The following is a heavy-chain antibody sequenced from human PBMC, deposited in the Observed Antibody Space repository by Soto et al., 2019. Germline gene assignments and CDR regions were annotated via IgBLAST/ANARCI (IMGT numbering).Heavy chain of an antibody. V-gene: IGHV4-30-2*01. CDR2: IYHSGST. CDR3: ARALHYYGSGSYLDYYYGMDV. CDR1: GGSISSGGYS. D-gene: IGHD3-10*01. Sequence: SETLSLTCAVSGGSISSGGYSWSWIRQPPGKGLEWIGYIYHSGSTYYNPSLKSRVTISVDRSKNQFSLKLSSVTAADTAVYYCARALHYYGSGSYLDYYYGMDVWGQGTTVT. J-gene: IGHJ6*02.